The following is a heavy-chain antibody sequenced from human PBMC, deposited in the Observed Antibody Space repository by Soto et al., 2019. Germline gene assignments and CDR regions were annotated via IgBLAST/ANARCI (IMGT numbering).Heavy chain of an antibody. CDR2: INAGNGNT. Sequence: GSSVKVSCKASGYTFTSYAMHWVRQAPGQRLEWMGWINAGNGNTKYSQKFQGRVTITRDTSASTAYMELSSLRSEDTAVYYCARGSKGIALVGIPRSYYFDYWGRAILVTVAA. CDR1: GYTFTSYA. CDR3: ARGSKGIALVGIPRSYYFDY. V-gene: IGHV1-3*01. J-gene: IGHJ4*02. D-gene: IGHD6-19*01.